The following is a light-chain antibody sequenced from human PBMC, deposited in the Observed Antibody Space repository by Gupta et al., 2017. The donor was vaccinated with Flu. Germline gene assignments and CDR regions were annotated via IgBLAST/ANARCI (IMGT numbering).Light chain of an antibody. CDR2: WAS. CDR1: HNGWVSSKNRNY. Sequence: SLGETATINCRSSHNGWVSSKNRNYLAWYRQKPGQPPTLLIYWASTRESGFPDRFSGSGSETDFTLTISSLQAEDAAVYYCQQEHYTPFTFGQGTKLEIK. V-gene: IGKV4-1*01. CDR3: QQEHYTPFT. J-gene: IGKJ2*01.